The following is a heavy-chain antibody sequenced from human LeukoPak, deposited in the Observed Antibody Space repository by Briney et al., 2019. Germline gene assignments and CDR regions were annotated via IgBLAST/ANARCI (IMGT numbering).Heavy chain of an antibody. CDR1: GFTFSSYA. J-gene: IGHJ4*02. CDR2: ISSGSSTI. V-gene: IGHV3-48*02. CDR3: ARRGAAAGPDFDY. Sequence: PGGSLRLSCAASGFTFSSYAMSWVRQAPGKGLEWVSYISSGSSTIFYADSVKGRFTISRDNAKNSLYLQMNSLRDDDTAVYYCARRGAAAGPDFDYWGQGTPVTVSS. D-gene: IGHD6-13*01.